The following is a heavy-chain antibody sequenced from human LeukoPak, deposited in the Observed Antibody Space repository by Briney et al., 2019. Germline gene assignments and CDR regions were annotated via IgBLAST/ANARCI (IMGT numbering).Heavy chain of an antibody. J-gene: IGHJ4*02. CDR2: IYYSGST. V-gene: IGHV4-39*01. CDR1: GGSISSSSYY. CDR3: ARLRDTMICNY. Sequence: PSETLSLTCTVSGGSISSSSYYWGWIRQPPGKGLEWIGSIYYSGSTYHNPSLKSRVTISVDTSKNQFSLKLSSVTAADTAVYYCARLRDTMICNYWGQGTLVTVSS. D-gene: IGHD3-22*01.